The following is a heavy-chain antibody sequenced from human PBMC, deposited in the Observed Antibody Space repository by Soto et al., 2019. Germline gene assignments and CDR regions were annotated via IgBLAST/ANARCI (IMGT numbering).Heavy chain of an antibody. V-gene: IGHV1-46*01. Sequence: ASVKVSCKASGYTFTSYYMHWVRQAPGQGLEWMGVINPSGGSTSYAQKFQGRVTMTRDTSTSTVYMELSSLRSEDTAVYYCARDEGLGLYYYYYGMDVWGQGTTVTVSS. D-gene: IGHD7-27*01. CDR1: GYTFTSYY. J-gene: IGHJ6*02. CDR2: INPSGGST. CDR3: ARDEGLGLYYYYYGMDV.